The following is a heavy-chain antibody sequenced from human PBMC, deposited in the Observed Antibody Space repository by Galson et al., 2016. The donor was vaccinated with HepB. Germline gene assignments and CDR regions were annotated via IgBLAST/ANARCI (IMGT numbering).Heavy chain of an antibody. Sequence: TLSLTCTVPGGSISTYYWSWIRQPPGMGLEWIGHIPYSRDTNMIVSLEAQVTMSVDRTKNQFSLKLSPVTNADTAVYYCASDTFYAASGNYFRDAMDVWGQGTTVIVSS. CDR3: ASDTFYAASGNYFRDAMDV. CDR2: IPYSRDT. J-gene: IGHJ6*02. D-gene: IGHD3-10*01. CDR1: GGSISTYY. V-gene: IGHV4-59*01.